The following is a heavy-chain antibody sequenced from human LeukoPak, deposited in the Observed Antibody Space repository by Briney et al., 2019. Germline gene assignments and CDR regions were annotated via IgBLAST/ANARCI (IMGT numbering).Heavy chain of an antibody. CDR2: IYSGGST. CDR1: GFTVSSNY. CDR3: ARNMVGAYGFDS. J-gene: IGHJ5*01. V-gene: IGHV3-53*01. D-gene: IGHD1-26*01. Sequence: GGSLRLSCAASGFTVSSNYMSWVRQAPGKGLEWVSVIYSGGSTNYADSVKGRFTISRDNAENTVYLQMNSLRAEDTAVYYCARNMVGAYGFDSWGQGTLVTVSS.